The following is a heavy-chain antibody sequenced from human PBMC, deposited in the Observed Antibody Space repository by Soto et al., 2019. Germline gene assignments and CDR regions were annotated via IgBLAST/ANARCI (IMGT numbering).Heavy chain of an antibody. V-gene: IGHV3-30-3*01. Sequence: QVQLVESGGGVVQPGRSLRLSCAASGFTFSSYAMHWVRQAPGKGLEWVAVISYDGSNKYYADSVKGRFTISRDNSKNTLYLQMNSLRAEDTAVYYWARESPYDYVWGSYRYGAFDIWGQGTMVTVSS. CDR3: ARESPYDYVWGSYRYGAFDI. J-gene: IGHJ3*02. CDR1: GFTFSSYA. CDR2: ISYDGSNK. D-gene: IGHD3-16*02.